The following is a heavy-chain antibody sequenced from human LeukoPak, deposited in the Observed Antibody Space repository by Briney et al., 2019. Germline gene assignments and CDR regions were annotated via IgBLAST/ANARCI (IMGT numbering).Heavy chain of an antibody. V-gene: IGHV3-30*03. CDR3: ARVAINDYGDYFDY. CDR1: GFTFSNYG. J-gene: IGHJ4*02. D-gene: IGHD4-17*01. CDR2: ISYDGSNK. Sequence: PGGSLRLSCAASGFTFSNYGMHWVRQAPGEGLEWVSFISYDGSNKYYADSVKGRFTISRDNSKNTLHLQMISLRAEDTAVYYCARVAINDYGDYFDYWGQGTLVTVSS.